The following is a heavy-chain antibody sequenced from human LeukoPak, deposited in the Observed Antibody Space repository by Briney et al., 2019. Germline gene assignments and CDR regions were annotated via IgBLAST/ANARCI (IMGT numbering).Heavy chain of an antibody. D-gene: IGHD5-12*01. J-gene: IGHJ4*02. CDR3: ARDLKMDSGHFDY. Sequence: SETLCLTCTVSGGSISGGTYYWGWIRQPPGKGLELLGSIYYSGSTYYSPPLKSRATMTVDTSKNQFFLKLSSGTAADTAVYSSARDLKMDSGHFDYWGQGTLVTVSS. CDR1: GGSISGGTYY. V-gene: IGHV4-39*07. CDR2: IYYSGST.